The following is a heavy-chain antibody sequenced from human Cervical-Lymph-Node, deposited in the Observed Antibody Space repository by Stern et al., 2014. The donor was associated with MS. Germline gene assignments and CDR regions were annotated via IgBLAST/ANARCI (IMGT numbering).Heavy chain of an antibody. D-gene: IGHD3-22*01. J-gene: IGHJ4*02. CDR1: GYTFTTYY. Sequence: VQLVESGAEVRKPGASVKVSCKASGYTFTTYYMPWVRQAPGQGLEWMGVINPSGGNTNYAQKFQGRVTMTRDTSTSTVYMELSSLRSEATAMYYCARATFDDSSAYFQYYFDHWGQGTLVTVSS. V-gene: IGHV1-46*03. CDR2: INPSGGNT. CDR3: ARATFDDSSAYFQYYFDH.